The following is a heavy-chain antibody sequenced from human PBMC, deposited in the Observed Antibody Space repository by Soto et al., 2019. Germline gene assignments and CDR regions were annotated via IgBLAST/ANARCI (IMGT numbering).Heavy chain of an antibody. CDR3: ARGLYSSPAYFFDS. J-gene: IGHJ4*02. CDR2: INPKSGGT. V-gene: IGHV1-2*02. CDR1: GYTFSGHY. D-gene: IGHD6-13*01. Sequence: QVQLVQSGAEVRKPGASVKVSCNVTGYTFSGHYLHWVRQAPGQGLEWMGWINPKSGGTNYAQQFQDRVTMTADTSVSAASMELTSLRYDDAAVFYCARGLYSSPAYFFDSWGQGTLVTVSS.